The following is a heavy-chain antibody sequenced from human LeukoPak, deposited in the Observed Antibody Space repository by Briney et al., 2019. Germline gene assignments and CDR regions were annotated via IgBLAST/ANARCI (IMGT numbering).Heavy chain of an antibody. Sequence: GGSLRLSCAASGLTFSSYWMSWVRQAPGKGLEWVANIKQDGSEKYYVDSVKGRFTISRDNAKNSLYLQMNSLRAEDTAVYYCARIPYDFWSGYPQSLDYWGQGTLVTVSS. D-gene: IGHD3-3*01. J-gene: IGHJ4*02. CDR2: IKQDGSEK. V-gene: IGHV3-7*01. CDR3: ARIPYDFWSGYPQSLDY. CDR1: GLTFSSYW.